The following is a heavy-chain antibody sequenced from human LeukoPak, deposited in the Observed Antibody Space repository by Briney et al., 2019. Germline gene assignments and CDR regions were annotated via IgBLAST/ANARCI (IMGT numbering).Heavy chain of an antibody. V-gene: IGHV3-74*03. D-gene: IGHD3-3*01. CDR1: GFTFSSHW. CDR2: INGDGSNT. Sequence: GGSLRLSCAASGFTFSSHWMHWVRQAPGKGLVWVSRINGDGSNTTYADSVKGRFTISRDNAKNTLYLQMNSLRAEDTAVYYCARQGLTTNWFDPWGQGTLVTVSS. J-gene: IGHJ5*02. CDR3: ARQGLTTNWFDP.